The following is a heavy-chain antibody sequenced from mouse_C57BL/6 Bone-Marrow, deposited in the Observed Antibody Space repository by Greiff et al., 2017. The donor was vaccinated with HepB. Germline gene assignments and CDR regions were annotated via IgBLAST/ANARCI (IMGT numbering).Heavy chain of an antibody. Sequence: EVQLQQSGPELVKPGASVKIPRKASGYTFTDYNMDWVKQSHGKSLEWIGDINPNNGGTIYNQKFKGKATLTVDKSSSTAYMELRSLTSEDTAVYYCARGIHYYGSSYVYYFDYWGQGTTLTVSS. D-gene: IGHD1-1*01. CDR2: INPNNGGT. CDR3: ARGIHYYGSSYVYYFDY. J-gene: IGHJ2*01. V-gene: IGHV1-18*01. CDR1: GYTFTDYN.